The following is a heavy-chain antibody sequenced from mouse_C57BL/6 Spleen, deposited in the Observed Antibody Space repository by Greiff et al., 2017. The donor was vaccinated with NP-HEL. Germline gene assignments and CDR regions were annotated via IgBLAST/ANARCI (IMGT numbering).Heavy chain of an antibody. D-gene: IGHD2-12*01. V-gene: IGHV5-17*01. CDR2: ISSGSSTI. CDR3: ARDSQGYFDV. CDR1: GFTFSDYG. Sequence: DVHLVESGGGLVKPGGSLKLSCAASGFTFSDYGMHWVRQAPEKGLEWVAYISSGSSTIYYADTVKGRFTISRDNAKNTLFLQMTSLRSEDTAMYYCARDSQGYFDVWGTGTTVTVSS. J-gene: IGHJ1*03.